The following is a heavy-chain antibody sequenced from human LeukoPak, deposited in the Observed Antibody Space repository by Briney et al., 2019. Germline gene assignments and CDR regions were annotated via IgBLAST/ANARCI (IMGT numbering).Heavy chain of an antibody. V-gene: IGHV3-48*01. J-gene: IGHJ4*02. D-gene: IGHD6-6*01. CDR1: GFIFDTYI. CDR2: INSRSTTI. CDR3: ATCSTSSAFDS. Sequence: GGSLRLSCAASGFIFDTYIMNWVRQPPGKGLEWVSYINSRSTTIYYADSVKGRFTISRDNAKNSLYLQMNSLRAEDTAVYYCATCSTSSAFDSWGQGTLVTVSS.